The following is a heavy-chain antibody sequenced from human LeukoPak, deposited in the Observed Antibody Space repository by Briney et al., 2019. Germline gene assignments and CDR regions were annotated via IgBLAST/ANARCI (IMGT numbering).Heavy chain of an antibody. D-gene: IGHD3-10*01. CDR3: ARGSLLLWFGESFLN. V-gene: IGHV1-8*01. Sequence: ASVKVSCKASGYTFTSYDINWVRQATGQGLEWMGWINPNSGNTGYAQKFQGRVTMTRNTSISTAYMELSSLRSEDTAVYYCARGSLLLWFGESFLNWGQGTLVTVSS. CDR1: GYTFTSYD. J-gene: IGHJ4*02. CDR2: INPNSGNT.